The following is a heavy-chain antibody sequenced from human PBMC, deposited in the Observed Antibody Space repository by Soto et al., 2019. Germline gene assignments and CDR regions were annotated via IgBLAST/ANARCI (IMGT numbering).Heavy chain of an antibody. CDR1: GLTISNAW. CDR2: IKTNTEGGTT. J-gene: IGHJ6*02. V-gene: IGHV3-15*07. Sequence: EVQLVESGGGFIYPGGSLRLSCAASGLTISNAWMNWVRQAPGKGLEWVGRIKTNTEGGTTDYAAAVKGRFTVSRDDSKNTLYLQMNSLKIEDTAVYYCTTGSVVGVWGQGTTVTVSS. D-gene: IGHD2-15*01. CDR3: TTGSVVGV.